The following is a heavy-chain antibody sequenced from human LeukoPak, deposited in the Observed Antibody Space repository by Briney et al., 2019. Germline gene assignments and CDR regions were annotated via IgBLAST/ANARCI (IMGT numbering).Heavy chain of an antibody. CDR3: ARANYDYVWGSYRYGGKNIDY. V-gene: IGHV4-39*07. CDR2: IYYSGST. D-gene: IGHD3-16*02. CDR1: GGSISSSSYY. J-gene: IGHJ4*02. Sequence: SETLSLTCTVSGGSISSSSYYWGWIRQPPGKGLEWLGSIYYSGSTYYNPSLKSRVTISVDTSKNQFSLKLNSVTAADTAVYYCARANYDYVWGSYRYGGKNIDYWGQGTLVTVSS.